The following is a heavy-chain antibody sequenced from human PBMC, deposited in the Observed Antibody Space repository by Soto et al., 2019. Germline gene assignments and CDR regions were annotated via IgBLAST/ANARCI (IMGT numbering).Heavy chain of an antibody. CDR1: GFTFSSYG. V-gene: IGHV3-30*03. J-gene: IGHJ1*01. CDR2: ISYDGSNK. D-gene: IGHD4-17*01. CDR3: ATQHHTFDYGDYAFQH. Sequence: PGGSLRLSCAASGFTFSSYGMHWVRQAPGKGLEWVAVISYDGSNKYYADSVKGRFTISRDNSKNTLYLQMNSLRAEDTAVYYCATQHHTFDYGDYAFQHWGQGTLVTVSS.